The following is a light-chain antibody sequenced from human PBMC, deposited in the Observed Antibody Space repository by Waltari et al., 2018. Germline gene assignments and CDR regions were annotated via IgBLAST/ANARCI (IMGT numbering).Light chain of an antibody. CDR1: SLRSYY. CDR2: GKN. J-gene: IGLJ2*01. CDR3: NSRDSSGNVV. V-gene: IGLV3-19*01. Sequence: SSELTQDPVVSVALGQTVRITCQGDSLRSYYESWYQQKPGQAPVLVIYGKNNRPSGIPDRFSGSSSGNTASLTITGAQAEDEADYYCNSRDSSGNVVFGGGTKLTVL.